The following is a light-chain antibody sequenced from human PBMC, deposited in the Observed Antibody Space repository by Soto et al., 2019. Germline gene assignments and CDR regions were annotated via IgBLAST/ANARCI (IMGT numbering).Light chain of an antibody. J-gene: IGLJ1*01. CDR2: DVT. CDR3: SSYRTTAPYL. CDR1: NSEVXAYNF. Sequence: QSLRTPAATVSGAPGRSSTISCTGTNSEVXAYNFVSLDQPLMGRAPKHISYDVTIRPSXVSXRFXGSXXGXXXXQDISGRQNGDDADYYCSSYRTTAPYLFGSGTKVTVL. V-gene: IGLV2-14*01.